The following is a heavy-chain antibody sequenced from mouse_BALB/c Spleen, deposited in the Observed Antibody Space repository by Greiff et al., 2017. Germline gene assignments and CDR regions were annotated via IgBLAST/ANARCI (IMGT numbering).Heavy chain of an antibody. D-gene: IGHD1-1*01. CDR1: GFSLTSYG. J-gene: IGHJ4*01. Sequence: VNLVESGPGLVQPSQSLSITCTVSGFSLTSYGVHWVRQSPGKGLEWLGVLWSGGSTDYNAAFISRLSISKDNSKSQVFFKMNSLQADDTAIYYCARRGDYGSVYAMDYWGQGTSVTVSS. CDR3: ARRGDYGSVYAMDY. CDR2: LWSGGST. V-gene: IGHV2-4-1*01.